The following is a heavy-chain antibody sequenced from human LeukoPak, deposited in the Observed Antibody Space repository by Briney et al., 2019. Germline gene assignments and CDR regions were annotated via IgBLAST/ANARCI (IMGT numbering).Heavy chain of an antibody. CDR3: ARDRGALDS. D-gene: IGHD1-26*01. J-gene: IGHJ4*02. CDR1: GFTFTNYW. V-gene: IGHV3-74*01. Sequence: PGGSLRLSCAASGFTFTNYWIHWVRQAPGEGLVWVSRINSDGSVTRYADSVKGRFTISRDNAKNTVFLQMNSLKTEDTAVYYCARDRGALDSWGQGTLVNVSS. CDR2: INSDGSVT.